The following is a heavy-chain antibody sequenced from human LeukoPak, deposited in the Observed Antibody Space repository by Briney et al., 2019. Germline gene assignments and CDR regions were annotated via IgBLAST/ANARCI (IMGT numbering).Heavy chain of an antibody. CDR2: IIPILGIA. V-gene: IGHV1-69*04. CDR1: GGTFSSYA. CDR3: ARDRDSSGWYVYYFDY. J-gene: IGHJ4*02. Sequence: VASVKVSCKASGGTFSSYAISWVRQAPGQRLEWMGRIIPILGIANYAQKFQGRVTITADKSTSTAYMELSSLRSEDTAVYYCARDRDSSGWYVYYFDYWGQGTLVTVSS. D-gene: IGHD6-19*01.